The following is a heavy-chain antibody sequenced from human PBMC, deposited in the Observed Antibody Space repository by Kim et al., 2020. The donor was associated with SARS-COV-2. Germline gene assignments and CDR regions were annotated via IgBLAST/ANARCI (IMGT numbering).Heavy chain of an antibody. D-gene: IGHD4-17*01. J-gene: IGHJ6*02. Sequence: GGSLRLSCAASGFTFSSYWMSWVRQAPGKGLEWVANIKQDGSEKYYVDSVKGRFTISRDNAKNSLYLQMNSLRAEDTAVYYCARAQRTTVKRGRYYYYYGMDVWGQGTTVTVSS. V-gene: IGHV3-7*01. CDR2: IKQDGSEK. CDR1: GFTFSSYW. CDR3: ARAQRTTVKRGRYYYYYGMDV.